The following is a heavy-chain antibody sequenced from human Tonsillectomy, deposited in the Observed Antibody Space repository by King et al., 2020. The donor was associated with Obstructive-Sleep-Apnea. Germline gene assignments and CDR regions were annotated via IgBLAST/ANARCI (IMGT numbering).Heavy chain of an antibody. CDR2: ISSSSVII. J-gene: IGHJ2*01. D-gene: IGHD3/OR15-3a*01. V-gene: IGHV3-48*04. Sequence: QLVQSGGGLVQPGGSLRLSCAASGFTFSSCSMNWVRQAPGKGLEGGSYISSSSVIIYHADSLKGRFTISRDDAKNPLYLQMNSLRAEDTAVYYCASWTRGLWGRGTLVTVSS. CDR3: ASWTRGL. CDR1: GFTFSSCS.